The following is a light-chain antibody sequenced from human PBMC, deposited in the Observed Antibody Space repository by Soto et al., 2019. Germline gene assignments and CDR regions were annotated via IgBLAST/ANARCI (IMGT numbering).Light chain of an antibody. V-gene: IGKV3-11*01. CDR1: HSVTTH. Sequence: EIVLTQSPDTLSLSPGERATVSCWASHSVTTHLAWFQQRPGQTPRLLIHDASNRATAIPARFSGSGSGTDFTLTISSLDPEDFAVYYCQQRSNWPITFGQGTRLEI. CDR3: QQRSNWPIT. J-gene: IGKJ5*01. CDR2: DAS.